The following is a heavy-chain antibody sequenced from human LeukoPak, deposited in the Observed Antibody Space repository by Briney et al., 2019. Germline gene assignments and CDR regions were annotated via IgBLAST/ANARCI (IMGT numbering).Heavy chain of an antibody. J-gene: IGHJ6*04. Sequence: GGSLRLSCAASGFTFSSYEMNWVRQAPGKGLEWVSYISSSGSTIYYADSVKGRFTISRDNAKKSLYLQMNSLRAEDTAVYYCARELEYSPEYYDILTGYYWWTANGMDVWGKGTTVTISS. CDR1: GFTFSSYE. D-gene: IGHD3-9*01. CDR2: ISSSGSTI. V-gene: IGHV3-48*03. CDR3: ARELEYSPEYYDILTGYYWWTANGMDV.